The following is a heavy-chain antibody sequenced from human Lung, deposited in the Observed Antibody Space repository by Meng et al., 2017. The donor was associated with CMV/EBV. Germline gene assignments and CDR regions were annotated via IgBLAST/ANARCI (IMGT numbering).Heavy chain of an antibody. D-gene: IGHD2-2*01. Sequence: GEXXKISCAASGFTFSSYRMNWVRQAPGKGLVWVSLINSDGSSKSYADSVTGRFTITRDNAKNTLYLQMNSLRAEDTAVYYCAREGYCSSSGGLYYYYYVMDVXGQGXTVTVSS. CDR1: GFTFSSYR. V-gene: IGHV3-74*01. J-gene: IGHJ6*02. CDR3: AREGYCSSSGGLYYYYYVMDV. CDR2: INSDGSSK.